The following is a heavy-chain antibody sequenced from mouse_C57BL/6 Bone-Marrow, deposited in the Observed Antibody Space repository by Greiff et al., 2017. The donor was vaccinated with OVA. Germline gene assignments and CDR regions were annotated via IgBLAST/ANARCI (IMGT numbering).Heavy chain of an antibody. CDR2: ISYSGST. V-gene: IGHV3-8*01. CDR1: GYSITSDY. J-gene: IGHJ1*03. D-gene: IGHD1-1*01. CDR3: ARSPDTTVVARYWYFDV. Sequence: EVKLQESGPGLAKPSQTLSLTCSVTGYSITSDYWNWIRKFPGNKLEYMGYISYSGSTYYNPSLKSRISITRDTSKNQYYRQLNSVTTEDTATYYCARSPDTTVVARYWYFDVWGTGTTVTVSS.